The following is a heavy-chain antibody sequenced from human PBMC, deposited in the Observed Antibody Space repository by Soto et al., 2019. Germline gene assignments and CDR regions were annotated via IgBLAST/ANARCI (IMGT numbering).Heavy chain of an antibody. CDR1: GGRLTGNNG. CDR2: IYRTGST. CDR3: ASRDPGTSVDD. D-gene: IGHD1-7*01. V-gene: IGHV4-4*02. Sequence: ETRSLTGVDSGGRLTGNNGPSWVRQPPGQGLEWIGEIYRTGSTNYNPSLKSRVTISLDKSENPFSLKVTSLTAADTAVYYCASRDPGTSVDDWGQGTLVSVSS. J-gene: IGHJ4*02.